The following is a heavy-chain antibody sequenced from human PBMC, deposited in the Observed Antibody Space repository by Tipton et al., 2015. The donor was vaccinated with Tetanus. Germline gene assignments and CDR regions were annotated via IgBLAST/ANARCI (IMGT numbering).Heavy chain of an antibody. J-gene: IGHJ3*01. V-gene: IGHV4-39*01. D-gene: IGHD4-17*01. CDR1: GASMSSSSYY. CDR2: IYYSGSS. CDR3: ARPSTTVTPRAFDV. Sequence: TLSLTCSVSGASMSSSSYYWDWIRQPPGKGLEWIGSIYYSGSSYYNPSLESRVTTSLDTSKNRFSLKLTSVTAADAAVYYCARPSTTVTPRAFDVWGQGTMVTVSS.